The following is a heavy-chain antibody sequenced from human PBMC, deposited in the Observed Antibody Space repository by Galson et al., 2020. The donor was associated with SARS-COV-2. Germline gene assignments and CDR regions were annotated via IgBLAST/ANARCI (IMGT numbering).Heavy chain of an antibody. CDR3: VKAAGFFWFGESRWRGV. D-gene: IGHD3-10*01. Sequence: GGSLRLSCAASGFNFTNYGMHWVRQAPGKGLEWVAAISNEASNKYYEDSLKGRFTISRDSSKNTLYLQMSSLRAEDTAVYFCVKAAGFFWFGESRWRGVWGQGTTFTVAS. CDR2: ISNEASNK. J-gene: IGHJ6*02. CDR1: GFNFTNYG. V-gene: IGHV3-30*18.